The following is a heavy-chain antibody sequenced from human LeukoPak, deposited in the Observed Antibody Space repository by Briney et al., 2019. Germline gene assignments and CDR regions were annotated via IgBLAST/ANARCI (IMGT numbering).Heavy chain of an antibody. D-gene: IGHD6-19*01. Sequence: ASVKVSCTASGGIFSSYAISWVRQAPGQGLEWMGGIIPIFGTANYAQKFQGRVTITADESTSTAYMELSSLRSEDTAVYYCARGEIVAVAGTTGGYYYYGMDVWGKGTTVTVSS. V-gene: IGHV1-69*01. J-gene: IGHJ6*04. CDR1: GGIFSSYA. CDR3: ARGEIVAVAGTTGGYYYYGMDV. CDR2: IIPIFGTA.